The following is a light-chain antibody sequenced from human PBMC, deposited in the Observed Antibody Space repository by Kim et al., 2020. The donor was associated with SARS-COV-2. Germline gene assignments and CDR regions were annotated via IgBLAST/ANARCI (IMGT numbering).Light chain of an antibody. CDR2: GASNGAS. J-gene: IGKJ2*03. CDR3: QQYNDWPS. CDR1: QSVSSN. Sequence: PGERATLSCRASQSVSSNLAWYQQKPGQAPRLRIYGASNGASTRATGVPARFSGSGSGTEFTLSISSLQSEDFAIYYCQQYNDWPSFGQGTKLEI. V-gene: IGKV3-15*01.